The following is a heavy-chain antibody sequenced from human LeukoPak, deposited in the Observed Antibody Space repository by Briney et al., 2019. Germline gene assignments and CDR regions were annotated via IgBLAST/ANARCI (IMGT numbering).Heavy chain of an antibody. CDR3: ARVEVLRFLEWYGRDY. CDR2: ISAYNGNT. J-gene: IGHJ4*02. CDR1: GYTFTSYG. Sequence: ASVKVSCKASGYTFTSYGISWVRPAPGQGLEWMGWISAYNGNTNYAQKLQGRVTMTTDTSTSTAYMERRSLRSDDTAVYYCARVEVLRFLEWYGRDYWGQGTLVTVSS. D-gene: IGHD3-3*01. V-gene: IGHV1-18*01.